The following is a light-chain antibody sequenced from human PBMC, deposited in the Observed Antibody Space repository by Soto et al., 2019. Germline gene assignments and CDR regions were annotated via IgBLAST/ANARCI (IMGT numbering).Light chain of an antibody. J-gene: IGKJ5*01. V-gene: IGKV3-20*01. CDR1: QSVSSSY. CDR2: GAS. Sequence: VLTQSPCTLYLSPGGRVTLSCSASQSVSSSYLAWYRQIPGQAPSPLIYGASRRATGIPDRFSGSGSGTDFTLTISRLEPEDFAVYYCQQYDSSPITFGQGSRLEI. CDR3: QQYDSSPIT.